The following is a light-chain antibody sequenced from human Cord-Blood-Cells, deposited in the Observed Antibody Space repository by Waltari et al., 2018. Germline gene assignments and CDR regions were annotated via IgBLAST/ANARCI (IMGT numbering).Light chain of an antibody. CDR3: QQYNSYSHVT. V-gene: IGKV1-5*03. CDR2: KAS. CDR1: QSISSW. J-gene: IGKJ1*01. Sequence: DIQMTQSPSTLSASVGDRVTITCRASQSISSWLAWYQQKPGKAPKLLIYKASSLESGVPSSFSGSGSGTEFTLTISSLQPDDFATYYCQQYNSYSHVTFGQGTKVEIK.